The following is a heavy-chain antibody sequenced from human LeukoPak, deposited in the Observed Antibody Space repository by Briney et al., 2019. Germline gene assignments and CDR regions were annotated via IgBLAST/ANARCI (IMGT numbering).Heavy chain of an antibody. CDR1: GGFISSYY. J-gene: IGHJ6*02. V-gene: IGHV4-59*01. D-gene: IGHD2-15*01. CDR2: IYYSGST. Sequence: SETLSLTCTFSGGFISSYYWSWLRQPPGKGLEWIGYIYYSGSTNYNPSLKSRVTISVDTSKNQFSLKLSSVTAADTAVYYCARGNVVYGVDVWGQGTTVAVSS. CDR3: ARGNVVYGVDV.